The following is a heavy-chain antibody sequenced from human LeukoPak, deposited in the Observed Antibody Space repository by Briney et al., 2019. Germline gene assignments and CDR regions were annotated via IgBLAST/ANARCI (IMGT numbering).Heavy chain of an antibody. CDR1: GGSISSGSYY. Sequence: PSQTLSLTCTVSGGSISSGSYYWSWIRQPAGKGLEWIGRIYTSGSTNYNPSLKSRVTISVDTSKNQFSLKLSSVTAADTAVYYCARGAHYEYYFDYWGQGTLVTVSS. CDR2: IYTSGST. V-gene: IGHV4-61*02. J-gene: IGHJ4*02. CDR3: ARGAHYEYYFDY. D-gene: IGHD4/OR15-4a*01.